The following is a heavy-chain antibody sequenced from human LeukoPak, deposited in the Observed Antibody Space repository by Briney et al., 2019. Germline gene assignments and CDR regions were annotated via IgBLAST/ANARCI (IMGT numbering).Heavy chain of an antibody. CDR1: GGSISSYY. J-gene: IGHJ4*02. CDR3: AASSTSCLDY. CDR2: IYYSGST. D-gene: IGHD2-2*01. Sequence: SETLSLTCTVSGGSISSYYWSWIRQPPGKGLEWIGYIYYSGSTNYNPSLKSRVTISVDTSKNQFSLKLSSVTAADTAVYYCAASSTSCLDYWGQGTLVTVSS. V-gene: IGHV4-59*03.